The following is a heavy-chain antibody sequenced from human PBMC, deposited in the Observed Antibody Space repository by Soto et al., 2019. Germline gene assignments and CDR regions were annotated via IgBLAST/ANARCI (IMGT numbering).Heavy chain of an antibody. V-gene: IGHV4-31*03. Sequence: SETLSLTCTVSGGSISSGGYYWSWIRQHPGKGLEWIGYIYYSGSTYYNPSLKSRVTISVDTSKNQFSLKLSSVTAADTAVYYCARGAIITMVRGVISYYYYMDVWGKGTTVTVSS. J-gene: IGHJ6*03. D-gene: IGHD3-10*01. CDR1: GGSISSGGYY. CDR3: ARGAIITMVRGVISYYYYMDV. CDR2: IYYSGST.